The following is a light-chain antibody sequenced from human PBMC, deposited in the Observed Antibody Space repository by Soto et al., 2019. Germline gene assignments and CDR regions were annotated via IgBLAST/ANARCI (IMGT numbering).Light chain of an antibody. V-gene: IGLV2-14*01. Sequence: QSALTQPASVSGSPGQSITISCTGSNSDIGTYNYVSWYQQLPGKAPKLVISEVSNRPSGISGRFSGSKSGNAASLTISGLQAEDEATYYCSSYTSTSTLYVFGPWTKLTVL. CDR1: NSDIGTYNY. CDR3: SSYTSTSTLYV. CDR2: EVS. J-gene: IGLJ1*01.